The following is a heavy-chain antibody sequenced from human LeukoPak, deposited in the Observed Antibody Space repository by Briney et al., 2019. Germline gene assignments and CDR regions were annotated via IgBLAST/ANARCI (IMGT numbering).Heavy chain of an antibody. D-gene: IGHD1-14*01. J-gene: IGHJ4*02. Sequence: TGGSLRLSCVGSGFTFSSYWMTWFRQAPGKGLEWVANIKDDGSEKYSVDSVKGRFIISRDNAKNLLYLQMSSLGAEDTAVYYCARARIDYWGQGTLVTVSS. CDR1: GFTFSSYW. V-gene: IGHV3-7*04. CDR3: ARARIDY. CDR2: IKDDGSEK.